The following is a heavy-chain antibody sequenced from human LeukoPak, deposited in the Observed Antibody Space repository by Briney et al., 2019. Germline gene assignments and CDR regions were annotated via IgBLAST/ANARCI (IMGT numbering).Heavy chain of an antibody. V-gene: IGHV3-23*01. Sequence: PGGSLRLSCAASGFTFSSYGMHWVRQAPGKGLEWVSAISGSGGSTYYVDSVKGRFTISRDNSKNTLYLQMNSLRAEDTAVYYCAKDYCRGTSCYLNWFDPWGQGTLVTVSS. CDR2: ISGSGGST. J-gene: IGHJ5*02. D-gene: IGHD2-2*01. CDR1: GFTFSSYG. CDR3: AKDYCRGTSCYLNWFDP.